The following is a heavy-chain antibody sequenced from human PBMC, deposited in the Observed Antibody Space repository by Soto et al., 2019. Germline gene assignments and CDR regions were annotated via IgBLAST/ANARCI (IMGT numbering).Heavy chain of an antibody. CDR2: IWHDGSKK. D-gene: IGHD2-21*01. Sequence: QVQLVESGGGVVQPGRSLRLSCGASGFTLSSYGMHWVRQAPGKGLEWVAVIWHDGSKKYYADSVKGRFTISRDNSKNTLDLQMNNLRAEDTAVYYCARDRGSDATIDYWGQGTLVNVSS. J-gene: IGHJ4*02. CDR1: GFTLSSYG. V-gene: IGHV3-33*01. CDR3: ARDRGSDATIDY.